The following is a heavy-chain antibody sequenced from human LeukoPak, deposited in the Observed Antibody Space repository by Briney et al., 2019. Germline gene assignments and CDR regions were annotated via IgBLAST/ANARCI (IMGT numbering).Heavy chain of an antibody. Sequence: GGSLRLSCAAPGFTFSSSAMSWVRQAPGKGLEWVSAISNNGGYTYYADSVQDRFTISRDNSKSTLCLQMNSLRAEDTAVYYRAKQLGYCSDGSCYFPYWGQGTLVTVSS. V-gene: IGHV3-23*01. CDR2: ISNNGGYT. J-gene: IGHJ4*02. D-gene: IGHD2-15*01. CDR3: AKQLGYCSDGSCYFPY. CDR1: GFTFSSSA.